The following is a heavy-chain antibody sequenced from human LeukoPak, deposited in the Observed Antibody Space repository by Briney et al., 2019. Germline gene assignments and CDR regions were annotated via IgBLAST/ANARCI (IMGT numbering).Heavy chain of an antibody. CDR1: GGSFSGYY. V-gene: IGHV4-34*01. CDR2: INHSGST. CDR3: ARGRGHGGNYYFDY. Sequence: SETLSLTCAVYGGSFSGYYWSWIRQPPGKGLEWIGEINHSGSTNYNPSLKSRVTISVDTSKNQFSLKLSSVTAADTAVYYCARGRGHGGNYYFDYWGQGTLVTVSS. D-gene: IGHD4-23*01. J-gene: IGHJ4*02.